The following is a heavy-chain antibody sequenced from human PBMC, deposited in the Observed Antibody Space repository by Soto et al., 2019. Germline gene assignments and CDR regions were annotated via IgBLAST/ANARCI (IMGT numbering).Heavy chain of an antibody. CDR2: INPSGGAT. D-gene: IGHD3-3*01. CDR1: GYTFTTYY. V-gene: IGHV1-46*01. Sequence: ASVKVSCKASGYTFTTYYIHWVRQAPGQGLEWMGNINPSGGATGYVQKFQGRVTMTRDTSASTAYMELSSLRSEDTAVYYCARGFPLWFDPWGQGTLVTVSS. CDR3: ARGFPLWFDP. J-gene: IGHJ5*02.